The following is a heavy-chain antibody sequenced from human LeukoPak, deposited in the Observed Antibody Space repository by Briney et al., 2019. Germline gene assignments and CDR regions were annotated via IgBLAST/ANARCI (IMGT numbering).Heavy chain of an antibody. V-gene: IGHV4-61*01. CDR1: GGSISSSSYY. CDR3: ARDRSYGDYDY. Sequence: SQTLSLTCTVSGGSISSSSYYWSWIRQPPGTGLEWLGYIYYSGSTNYNPSLKSRVTISVNTSKNQFSLKLSSVTAADTAVYYCARDRSYGDYDYWGQGTLVTVSS. CDR2: IYYSGST. J-gene: IGHJ4*02. D-gene: IGHD4-17*01.